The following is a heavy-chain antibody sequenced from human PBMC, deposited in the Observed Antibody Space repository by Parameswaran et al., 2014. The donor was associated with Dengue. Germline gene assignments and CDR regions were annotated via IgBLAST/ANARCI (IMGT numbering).Heavy chain of an antibody. CDR3: AKAGGWLWVDYHYGMDV. Sequence: WVRQAPGQGLEWMGWISIYHGNANYAQKLQGRVTMTTDTSTSTAYMELRSLRSDDTAVYYCAKAGGWLWVDYHYGMDVWGQGTTVTVSS. D-gene: IGHD5-24*01. V-gene: IGHV1-18*01. CDR2: ISIYHGNA. J-gene: IGHJ6*02.